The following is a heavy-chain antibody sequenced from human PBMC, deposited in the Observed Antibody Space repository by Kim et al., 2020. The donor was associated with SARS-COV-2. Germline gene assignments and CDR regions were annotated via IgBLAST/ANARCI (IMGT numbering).Heavy chain of an antibody. J-gene: IGHJ2*01. Sequence: SETLSLTCTVSGDSISNYYWTWIRQPPGKGLEWIGYIYYSVSTNYNPSLKSRVTISADTSKNQFSPKLSSVTAADTAVYYCARRYGNWYFDLWGLGTLVTVSS. D-gene: IGHD3-9*01. CDR3: ARRYGNWYFDL. CDR2: IYYSVST. V-gene: IGHV4-59*01. CDR1: GDSISNYY.